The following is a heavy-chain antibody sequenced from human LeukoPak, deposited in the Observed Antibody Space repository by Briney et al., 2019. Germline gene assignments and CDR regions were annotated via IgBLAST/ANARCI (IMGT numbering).Heavy chain of an antibody. Sequence: PGGSLRLSCAASGFTFSSFAMSWVRQAPGKGLEWVSSISGSGDSTFYADSVKGRFTISRDTSRNTLFLQMNSLRAEDTAVYYCARNYFDLYYFASWGQGTLVTVSS. CDR2: ISGSGDST. CDR1: GFTFSSFA. D-gene: IGHD2/OR15-2a*01. CDR3: ARNYFDLYYFAS. J-gene: IGHJ4*02. V-gene: IGHV3-23*01.